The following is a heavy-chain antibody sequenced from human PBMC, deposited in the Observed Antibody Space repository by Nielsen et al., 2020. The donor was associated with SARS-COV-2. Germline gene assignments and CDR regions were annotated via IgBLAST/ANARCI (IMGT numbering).Heavy chain of an antibody. V-gene: IGHV1-2*06. CDR1: GYIFADYY. Sequence: ASVKVSCKASGYIFADYYLHWVRQAPGQGPEWMGRINPNNGVTYYAQTFQGRATMSRDTSITTAYMEVSSLRSEDTAVYYCAREGGYCSGGICYGRPDLWGQGTLVTVSS. J-gene: IGHJ4*02. D-gene: IGHD2-15*01. CDR2: INPNNGVT. CDR3: AREGGYCSGGICYGRPDL.